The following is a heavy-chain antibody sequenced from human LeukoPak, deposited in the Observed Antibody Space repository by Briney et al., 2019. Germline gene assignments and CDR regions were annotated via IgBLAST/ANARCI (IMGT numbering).Heavy chain of an antibody. CDR1: GFTFSGYG. CDR2: ISGGGTGT. D-gene: IGHD5-12*01. V-gene: IGHV3-23*01. CDR3: EKAGGSPWLRHFDY. J-gene: IGHJ4*02. Sequence: GGSLRLSCAASGFTFSGYGMSCVRQAPGMGLEWVSAISGGGTGTYFADSVKGRFSISRDNSRNTVFLQMTNLRAAETAIYFCEKAGGSPWLRHFDYWGLGTLVTVSS.